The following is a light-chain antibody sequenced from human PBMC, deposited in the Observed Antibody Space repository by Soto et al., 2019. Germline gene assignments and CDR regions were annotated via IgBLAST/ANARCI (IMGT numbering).Light chain of an antibody. CDR3: SSYTSSRSWV. V-gene: IGLV2-14*03. Sequence: QSVLTQPASVSGSPGQSITISCTGTSSDVGGYNYVSWYQHHPGKAPKLMIYDVSNRPSGVSNRFSGSKSGNTASLTISGLQAEDEADYYCSSYTSSRSWVFGGGTKVTVL. CDR1: SSDVGGYNY. J-gene: IGLJ3*02. CDR2: DVS.